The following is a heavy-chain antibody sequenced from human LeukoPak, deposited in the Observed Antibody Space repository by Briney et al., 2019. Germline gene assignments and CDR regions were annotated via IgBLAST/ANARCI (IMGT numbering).Heavy chain of an antibody. V-gene: IGHV3-53*01. J-gene: IGHJ4*02. D-gene: IGHD1-26*01. Sequence: GGSLRLSCAASGFTVSSNYMSWVHQAPGKGLEWVSVIYSGGSTYYADSVKGRFTISRDNSKNTLYLQMNSLRAEDTAVYYCARAVDGSYYYWGQGTLVTVSS. CDR1: GFTVSSNY. CDR3: ARAVDGSYYY. CDR2: IYSGGST.